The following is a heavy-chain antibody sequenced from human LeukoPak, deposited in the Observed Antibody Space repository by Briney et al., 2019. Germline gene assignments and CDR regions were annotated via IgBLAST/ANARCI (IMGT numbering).Heavy chain of an antibody. CDR2: IHYSGST. D-gene: IGHD3-22*01. J-gene: IGHJ4*02. CDR1: GGSISSYY. Sequence: SETLSLTCTVSGGSISSYYWSWIRQPPGKGLEWIGYIHYSGSTNYNPSLKSRVTISLDTSKNQFSLRLSSVTAADTAVYYCARDQKDGYYDSSGYLAYWGQGTLVAVSS. CDR3: ARDQKDGYYDSSGYLAY. V-gene: IGHV4-59*01.